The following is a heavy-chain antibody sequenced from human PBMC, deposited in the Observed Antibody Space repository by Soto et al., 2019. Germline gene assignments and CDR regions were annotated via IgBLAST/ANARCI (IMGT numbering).Heavy chain of an antibody. J-gene: IGHJ4*02. CDR1: GGSISSGGFY. CDR2: IYYSGST. Sequence: SETLSLTCTVSGGSISSGGFYWSWIRQHPGKGLEWIGYIYYSGSTFYNPSLKSRVTISLDTSKNQFSLKLNSVTAADTAVYYCAKFRGTALAYFDYWGQGTLVTVSS. V-gene: IGHV4-31*03. CDR3: AKFRGTALAYFDY. D-gene: IGHD5-18*01.